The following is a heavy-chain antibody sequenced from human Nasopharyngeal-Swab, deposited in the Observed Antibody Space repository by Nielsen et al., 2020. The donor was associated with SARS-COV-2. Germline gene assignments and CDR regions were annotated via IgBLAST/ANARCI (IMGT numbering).Heavy chain of an antibody. J-gene: IGHJ4*02. CDR3: AKDVSNYGSGSSWDIDY. Sequence: WIRQPPGKGLEWVAVVSYDGRYDYYADFVKGRFTISRDNSKNTLYLQMNSLRAEDTAVYYYAKDVSNYGSGSSWDIDYWGQGTLVTVSS. V-gene: IGHV3-30-3*02. CDR2: VSYDGRYD. D-gene: IGHD3-10*01.